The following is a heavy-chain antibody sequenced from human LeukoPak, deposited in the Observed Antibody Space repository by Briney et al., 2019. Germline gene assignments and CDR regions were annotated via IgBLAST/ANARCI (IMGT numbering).Heavy chain of an antibody. Sequence: PSETLSLTCTVSGGSISSYYWSWIRQPPGKGLEWIGHIYNTGSTNHNPSLKSRVTITVDMSKNQISLKLSSVTAADTAVYYCARDVGKYSAYFSYWYFDLWGRGTLVTVSS. D-gene: IGHD5-12*01. V-gene: IGHV4-59*01. CDR2: IYNTGST. CDR3: ARDVGKYSAYFSYWYFDL. J-gene: IGHJ2*01. CDR1: GGSISSYY.